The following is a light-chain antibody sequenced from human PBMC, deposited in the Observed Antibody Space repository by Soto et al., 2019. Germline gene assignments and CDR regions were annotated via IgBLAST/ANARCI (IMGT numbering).Light chain of an antibody. CDR1: ESVSSN. Sequence: EILMTQSPATLSASQGERATLSCRASESVSSNLAWYQQKPGQAPRLLIFGASTRAAGFPDRFSGSGSGTEFTLTISSLQSEDFAVYYCQQYNNGTPWTFGQGTKVDI. CDR2: GAS. CDR3: QQYNNGTPWT. J-gene: IGKJ1*01. V-gene: IGKV3D-15*01.